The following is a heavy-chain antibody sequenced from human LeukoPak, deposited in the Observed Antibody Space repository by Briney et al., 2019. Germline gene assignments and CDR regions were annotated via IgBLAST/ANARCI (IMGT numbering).Heavy chain of an antibody. J-gene: IGHJ3*02. CDR2: ISGDGGST. CDR3: AKKKNWGLYAFDI. D-gene: IGHD7-27*01. Sequence: GGSLRLSCAASGFTFDDYAMHWVRQAPGKGLEWVSLISGDGGSTYYADSVKGRFTISRDNSKNTLYLQMNSLRAEDTAVYYCAKKKNWGLYAFDIWGQGTMVAVSS. V-gene: IGHV3-43*02. CDR1: GFTFDDYA.